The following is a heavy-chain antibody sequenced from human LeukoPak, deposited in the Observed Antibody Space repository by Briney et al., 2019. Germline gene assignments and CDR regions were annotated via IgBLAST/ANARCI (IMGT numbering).Heavy chain of an antibody. J-gene: IGHJ5*02. D-gene: IGHD1-7*01. CDR2: IYNSGSN. CDR3: AGVELELRSNWFDP. CDR1: GGSISSDY. Sequence: PSETLSLTCTVSGGSISSDYWQWIRQPPGKGLEWIGYIYNSGSNNYNPSLKSRVTISIDTSKNQFSLKLSSVTAADTAVYYCAGVELELRSNWFDPWGQGTLVTVSS. V-gene: IGHV4-59*08.